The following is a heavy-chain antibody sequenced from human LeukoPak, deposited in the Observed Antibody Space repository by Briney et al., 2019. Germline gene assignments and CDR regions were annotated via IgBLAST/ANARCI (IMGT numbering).Heavy chain of an antibody. CDR3: ARGSYCSGGSRLYNWFDP. V-gene: IGHV4-39*07. J-gene: IGHJ5*02. D-gene: IGHD2-15*01. CDR1: GGSISSYY. CDR2: IYYSGST. Sequence: PSETLSLTCTVSGGSISSYYWGWIRQPPGKGLEWIGSIYYSGSTYYNPSLKSRVTISVDTSKNQFSLKLSSVTAADTAVYYCARGSYCSGGSRLYNWFDPWGQGTLVTVSP.